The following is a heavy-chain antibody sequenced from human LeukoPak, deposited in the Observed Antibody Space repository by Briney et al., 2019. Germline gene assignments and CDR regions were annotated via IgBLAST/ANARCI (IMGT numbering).Heavy chain of an antibody. CDR3: ARGGYSYDHYFDY. V-gene: IGHV4-31*03. CDR1: GGSIISGHYY. J-gene: IGHJ4*02. Sequence: SETLSLTCTVSGGSIISGHYYWTWIRQHPGKGLEWIGYIYYSGSTSHNPSLKSRVIISVDTSKNQFSLKLSSVTVADTAVYYCARGGYSYDHYFDYWGQGTLVTVSS. D-gene: IGHD5-18*01. CDR2: IYYSGST.